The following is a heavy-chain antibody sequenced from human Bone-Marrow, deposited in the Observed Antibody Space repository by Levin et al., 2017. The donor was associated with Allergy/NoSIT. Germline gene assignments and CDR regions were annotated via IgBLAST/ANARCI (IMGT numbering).Heavy chain of an antibody. CDR2: VSASGETS. CDR3: ARDEKDSSGYYWDY. V-gene: IGHV3-23*01. CDR1: GFTVSGYT. D-gene: IGHD3-22*01. J-gene: IGHJ4*02. Sequence: GGSLRLSCAASGFTVSGYTMSWVRQAPGKGLEWVSAVSASGETSFYADSVKGRFTISRDNSKNTLYLQMTSLRAEDTAIYYCARDEKDSSGYYWDYWGQGTLISVSS.